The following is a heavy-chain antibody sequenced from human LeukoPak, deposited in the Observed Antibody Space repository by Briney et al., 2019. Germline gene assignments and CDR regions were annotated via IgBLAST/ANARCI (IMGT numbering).Heavy chain of an antibody. CDR3: TRVGRGQVNWFDP. D-gene: IGHD3/OR15-3a*01. CDR1: GYTFTGYY. CDR2: INPNSGGT. Sequence: ASVKVSCKASGYTFTGYYMHWVRQAPGQGLEWMGWINPNSGGTNYAQKFQGRVTMTRDTSISTAYMELSRLRSDDTAVYYCTRVGRGQVNWFDPWGQGTLVTVSS. J-gene: IGHJ5*02. V-gene: IGHV1-2*02.